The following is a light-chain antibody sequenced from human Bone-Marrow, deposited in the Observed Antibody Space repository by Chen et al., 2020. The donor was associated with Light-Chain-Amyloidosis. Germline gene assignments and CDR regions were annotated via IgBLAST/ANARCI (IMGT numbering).Light chain of an antibody. V-gene: IGKV3-20*01. CDR3: QQYGTSPLT. CDR2: GSS. Sequence: EIVLTQSPGTLSLSPGEGANLSCMASKTISSNYLTWYQQKFGQAPRLLIYGSSSRATGIPDRFTGSGSGTDFTLTINRLEPEDFAMYYCQQYGTSPLTFGGGTKVEIK. J-gene: IGKJ4*01. CDR1: KTISSNY.